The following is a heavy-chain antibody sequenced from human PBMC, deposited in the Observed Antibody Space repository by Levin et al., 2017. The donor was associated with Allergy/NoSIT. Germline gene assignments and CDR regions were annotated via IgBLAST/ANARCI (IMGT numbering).Heavy chain of an antibody. CDR1: GDSVSSNIAA. D-gene: IGHD4-17*01. Sequence: LRLSCAISGDSVSSNIAAWNWIRQSPSRGLEWLGRTYYRSKWYNDYAVSVRSRMTLNADTSKNQFFLQLNSVTPEDTAVYYCLRDLYGQIDYWGQGILVTVSS. J-gene: IGHJ4*02. V-gene: IGHV6-1*01. CDR2: TYYRSKWYN. CDR3: LRDLYGQIDY.